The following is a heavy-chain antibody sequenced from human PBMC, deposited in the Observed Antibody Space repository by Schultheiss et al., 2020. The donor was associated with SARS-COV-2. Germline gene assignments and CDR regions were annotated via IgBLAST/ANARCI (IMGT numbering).Heavy chain of an antibody. CDR2: ISAYNGNT. CDR1: GYTFTSYG. Sequence: GGSLRLSCKASGYTFTSYGISWVRQAPGQGLEWMGWISAYNGNTNYAQKLQGRVTMTTDTSTSTAYMELRSLRSDDTAVYYCAREDRIGNYGMDVWGQGTTVTVSS. D-gene: IGHD1-26*01. J-gene: IGHJ6*02. CDR3: AREDRIGNYGMDV. V-gene: IGHV1-18*01.